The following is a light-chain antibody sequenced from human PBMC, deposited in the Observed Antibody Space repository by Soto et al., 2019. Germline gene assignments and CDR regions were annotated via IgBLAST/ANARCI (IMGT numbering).Light chain of an antibody. CDR1: QSVSSSY. V-gene: IGKV3D-20*02. Sequence: EIVLTQSPGTLSLSPGERATLSCRASQSVSSSYLAWYQQKPGQPPRLLIYDTSNRATGIPARFSGSGSGTDFTLTISGLEPADLGVYYCQQRHNWPITFGQGTRLEI. J-gene: IGKJ5*01. CDR3: QQRHNWPIT. CDR2: DTS.